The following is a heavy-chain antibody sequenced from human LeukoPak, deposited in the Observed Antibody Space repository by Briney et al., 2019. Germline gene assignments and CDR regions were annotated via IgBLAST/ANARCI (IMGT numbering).Heavy chain of an antibody. D-gene: IGHD3-10*01. CDR1: GFTVSSYW. J-gene: IGHJ6*02. CDR3: AREKEVRGVIIRPIYYYGMDV. Sequence: PGRSLRLSCAASGFTVSSYWMHSVRQTPGKGRGWVSRINSDGSSTSYADSVKGRFTISRDNAKNTLYLQMNSLRAEDTAVYYCAREKEVRGVIIRPIYYYGMDVWGQGTTVTVSS. CDR2: INSDGSST. V-gene: IGHV3-74*01.